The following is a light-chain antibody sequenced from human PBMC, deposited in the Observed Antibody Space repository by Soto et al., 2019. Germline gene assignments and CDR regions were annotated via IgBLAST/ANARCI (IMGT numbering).Light chain of an antibody. CDR2: DVG. Sequence: QSVLTQPRSVSGSPGQSVTISCTAASSDVGGYNYVSWYQQHPGKAPKLMIYDVGKRPSGVPDRFSGSKSGNTASLTISGLQTEDEADYYCCSYAGRYTDVFGTGTKVTVL. CDR3: CSYAGRYTDV. J-gene: IGLJ1*01. V-gene: IGLV2-11*01. CDR1: SSDVGGYNY.